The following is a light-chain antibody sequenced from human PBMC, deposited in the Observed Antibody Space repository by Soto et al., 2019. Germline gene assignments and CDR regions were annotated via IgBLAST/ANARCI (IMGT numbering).Light chain of an antibody. Sequence: DIQMTQSPSTLSASIRDRVTITCRASQSINNWLAWYQQKPGKAPKVPIYKASSLESGVPSRFSGSESGTEFTLAINSLQPDDFATYYCQQYDTYPFTFGPGTKVDIK. J-gene: IGKJ3*01. CDR3: QQYDTYPFT. CDR2: KAS. CDR1: QSINNW. V-gene: IGKV1-5*03.